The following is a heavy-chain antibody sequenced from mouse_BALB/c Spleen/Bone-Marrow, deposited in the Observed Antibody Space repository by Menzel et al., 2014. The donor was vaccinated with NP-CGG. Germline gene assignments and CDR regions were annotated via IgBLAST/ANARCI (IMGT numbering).Heavy chain of an antibody. Sequence: EVQGVESGGDLVKPGGSLKLSCAASGFTFSSYGMSWVRQTPDKRLEWVATISSGGSYTYYPDSVKGRFTISRDNAKNTLYLQMSSLKSEDTAMYYCARPTTVVATGESFDYWGQGTTLTVSS. J-gene: IGHJ2*01. CDR1: GFTFSSYG. CDR3: ARPTTVVATGESFDY. CDR2: ISSGGSYT. D-gene: IGHD1-1*01. V-gene: IGHV5-6*01.